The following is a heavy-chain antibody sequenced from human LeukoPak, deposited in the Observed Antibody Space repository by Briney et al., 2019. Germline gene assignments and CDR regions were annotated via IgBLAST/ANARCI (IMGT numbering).Heavy chain of an antibody. V-gene: IGHV3-23*01. Sequence: GGSLRLSCAASGFTFSSYAMSWVRQAPGQGLEWGSAISGSGGSTYYADSVKGRFTISRDNSTNTQYLQMNSLRAENTAVYYCAKSLRWGFDYWGQGTLVTVSS. D-gene: IGHD4-23*01. CDR3: AKSLRWGFDY. J-gene: IGHJ4*02. CDR2: ISGSGGST. CDR1: GFTFSSYA.